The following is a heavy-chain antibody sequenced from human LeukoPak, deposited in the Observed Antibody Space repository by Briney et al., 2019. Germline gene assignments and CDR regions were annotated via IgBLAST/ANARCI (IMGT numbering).Heavy chain of an antibody. V-gene: IGHV1-24*01. D-gene: IGHD3-22*01. CDR2: LVPENYQT. J-gene: IGHJ3*02. Sequence: ASVKVSCKVSGDSIIELGMHWVRQSPGKGLEWMGGLVPENYQTIYAQDFQGRVTMTEDTSTDTAYMELSSLRSEDTAIYYCALASDYYDSSGYYLEIWGRATLVTVSA. CDR3: ALASDYYDSSGYYLEI. CDR1: GDSIIELG.